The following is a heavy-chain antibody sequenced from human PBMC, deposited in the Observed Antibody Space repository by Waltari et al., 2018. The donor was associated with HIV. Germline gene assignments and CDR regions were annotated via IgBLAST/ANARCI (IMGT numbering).Heavy chain of an antibody. D-gene: IGHD3-22*01. CDR2: INSDGNKT. J-gene: IGHJ3*02. V-gene: IGHV3-74*01. CDR3: ARENYYDSSGYYFRPGRTSDAFDI. Sequence: EVQLVESGGGLVQPGGSLRVSCAASGFTFSTYWMPWVRQAPGQGLAWVSRINSDGNKTSYADSVKGRFTISRDNAKNTLYLQMNSLRVEDTAVYYCARENYYDSSGYYFRPGRTSDAFDIWGQGTMVTVSS. CDR1: GFTFSTYW.